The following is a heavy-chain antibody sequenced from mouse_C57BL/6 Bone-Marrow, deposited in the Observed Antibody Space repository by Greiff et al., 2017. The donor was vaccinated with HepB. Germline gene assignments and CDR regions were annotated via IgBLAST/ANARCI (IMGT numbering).Heavy chain of an antibody. CDR3: APYYGYDEGHYYAMDY. V-gene: IGHV1-22*01. CDR2: INPNNGGT. Sequence: EVQLQQSGPELVKPGASVKMSCKASGYTFTDYNMHWVKQSHGKSLEWIGYINPNNGGTSYNQKFKGKATLTVNKSSSTAYMELRSLTSEDSAVYYCAPYYGYDEGHYYAMDYWGQGTSVTVSS. J-gene: IGHJ4*01. CDR1: GYTFTDYN. D-gene: IGHD2-2*01.